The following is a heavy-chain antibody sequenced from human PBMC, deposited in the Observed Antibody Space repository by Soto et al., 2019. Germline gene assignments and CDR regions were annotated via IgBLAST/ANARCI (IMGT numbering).Heavy chain of an antibody. CDR1: GYTFTSYD. Sequence: ASVKVSCKASGYTFTSYDINWVRQATGQGLEWMGWMNPNSGNTGYAQKFQGRFTISRHSAKNTLYLQMNSLRGEDTAVYYCTRDPFGGGDRQDDYWGQGTLVTVPQ. D-gene: IGHD2-21*02. CDR2: MNPNSGNT. J-gene: IGHJ4*02. V-gene: IGHV1-8*01. CDR3: TRDPFGGGDRQDDY.